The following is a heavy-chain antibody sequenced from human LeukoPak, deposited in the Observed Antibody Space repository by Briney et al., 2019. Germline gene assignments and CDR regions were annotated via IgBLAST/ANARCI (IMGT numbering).Heavy chain of an antibody. V-gene: IGHV3-48*02. J-gene: IGHJ6*02. CDR1: GFSFSNYG. CDR2: IDSSRRTI. Sequence: PGGSLRLSCAASGFSFSNYGMNWVRQAPGKGLEWISYIDSSRRTIYYSDSVKGRFAISRDNAKNSLYLQMNSLRDEDTAVFYCARESYCSGGKCYPPTLNYYGMDVWGQGTTVTVSS. D-gene: IGHD2-15*01. CDR3: ARESYCSGGKCYPPTLNYYGMDV.